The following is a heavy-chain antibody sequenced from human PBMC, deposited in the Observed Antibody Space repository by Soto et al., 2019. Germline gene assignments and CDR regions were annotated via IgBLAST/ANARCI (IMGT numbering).Heavy chain of an antibody. CDR2: ISGSGTDT. J-gene: IGHJ3*02. Sequence: EVQLLDSGGGLVQPGGSLRLSCAASGFTFLSYGMSWVRQAPGQGLEWVSGISGSGTDTYYADSVKGRFTISRVNSKNTMYLQMNSLRAEDTAVYYCAKGGGYCSGGNCYPSLIRAFDIWGQGTMVTVSS. CDR1: GFTFLSYG. CDR3: AKGGGYCSGGNCYPSLIRAFDI. D-gene: IGHD2-15*01. V-gene: IGHV3-23*01.